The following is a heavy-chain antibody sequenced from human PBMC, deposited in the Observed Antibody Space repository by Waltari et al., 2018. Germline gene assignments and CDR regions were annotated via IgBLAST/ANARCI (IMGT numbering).Heavy chain of an antibody. J-gene: IGHJ4*02. V-gene: IGHV4-34*01. CDR2: INHSGST. CDR1: GGSFSGYY. Sequence: QVQLQQWGAGLLKPSETLSLTCAVYGGSFSGYYWSWFRQPPGKGLEWIGEINHSGSTNYNPSLKSRVTISVDTSKNQFSLKLSSVTAADTAVYYCARATDSSSSLRFDYWGQGTLVTVSS. CDR3: ARATDSSSSLRFDY. D-gene: IGHD6-13*01.